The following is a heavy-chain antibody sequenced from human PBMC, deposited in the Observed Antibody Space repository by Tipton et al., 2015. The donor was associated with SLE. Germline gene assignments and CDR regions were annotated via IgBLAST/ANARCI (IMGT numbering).Heavy chain of an antibody. Sequence: SLRLSCAASGFTFITYWMTWVRQAPGKGLEWVANINQDGSEKYYVDSVKGRFTISRDNAKNSLYLQMNSLRAEDTAVYYCARVGPYYDILTGYSHFDYWGQGTLVTVSS. V-gene: IGHV3-7*05. CDR2: INQDGSEK. CDR3: ARVGPYYDILTGYSHFDY. J-gene: IGHJ4*02. D-gene: IGHD3-9*01. CDR1: GFTFITYW.